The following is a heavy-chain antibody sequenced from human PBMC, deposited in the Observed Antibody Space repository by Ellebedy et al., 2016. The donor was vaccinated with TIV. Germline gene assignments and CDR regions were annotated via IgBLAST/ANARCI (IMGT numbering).Heavy chain of an antibody. D-gene: IGHD7-27*01. CDR1: GFPFTTYS. V-gene: IGHV3-48*04. J-gene: IGHJ3*02. CDR2: VSHSSITI. CDR3: ARDMGWGNERINDAFDI. Sequence: GESLKISCAASGFPFTTYSMNWVRQAPGKGLEWISYVSHSSITIEYADSVKGRFTVSRDNSKNSLYLQMNSLGVEETALYYCARDMGWGNERINDAFDIWGQGTTVTVSS.